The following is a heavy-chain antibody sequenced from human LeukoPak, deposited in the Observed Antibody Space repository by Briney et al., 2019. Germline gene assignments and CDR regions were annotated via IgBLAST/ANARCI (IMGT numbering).Heavy chain of an antibody. CDR1: GGSISSGGYS. Sequence: SQTLSLTCAVSGGSISSGGYSWSWIRQPPGKGLEWIGYIYHSGSPYYNPSLKSRVTISVYRSKNQFSLKLSSVTAADTAVYYCARAIHSSSWFDPWGQGTLVTVSS. V-gene: IGHV4-30-2*01. J-gene: IGHJ5*02. CDR3: ARAIHSSSWFDP. CDR2: IYHSGSP. D-gene: IGHD6-6*01.